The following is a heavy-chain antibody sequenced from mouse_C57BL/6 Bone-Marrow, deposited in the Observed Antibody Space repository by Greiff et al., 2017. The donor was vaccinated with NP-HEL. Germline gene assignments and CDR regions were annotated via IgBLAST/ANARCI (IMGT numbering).Heavy chain of an antibody. CDR2: IYPGDGDT. J-gene: IGHJ1*03. Sequence: VQLVESGPELVKPGASVKISCKASGYAFSSSWMNWVKQRPGKGLEWIGRIYPGDGDTNYNGKFKGKATLTADKSSSTAYMQLSSLTSEDSAVYFCATYYRNWYFDVWGTGTTVTVSS. V-gene: IGHV1-82*01. CDR1: GYAFSSSW. CDR3: ATYYRNWYFDV. D-gene: IGHD2-14*01.